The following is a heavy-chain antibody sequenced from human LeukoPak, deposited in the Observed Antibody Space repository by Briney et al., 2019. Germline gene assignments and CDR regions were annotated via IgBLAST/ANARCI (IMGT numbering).Heavy chain of an antibody. V-gene: IGHV3-23*01. D-gene: IGHD6-19*01. J-gene: IGHJ4*02. Sequence: GGSLRLSCSASGFTFGDYAMNWVRQTPGKGLEWISTITGSGSNTYYAASVKGRFTISRDNSKDTLYLQLDSLRAEDTAMYYCARDPSVAGMGRGYFDYWGQGILVTVSS. CDR1: GFTFGDYA. CDR2: ITGSGSNT. CDR3: ARDPSVAGMGRGYFDY.